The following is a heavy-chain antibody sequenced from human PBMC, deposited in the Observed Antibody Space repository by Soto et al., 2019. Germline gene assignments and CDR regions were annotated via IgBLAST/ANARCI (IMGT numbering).Heavy chain of an antibody. V-gene: IGHV3-33*01. D-gene: IGHD5-12*01. CDR2: IWYDGSNK. J-gene: IGHJ6*02. CDR3: ARDIVATIASGYYYYGMYX. CDR1: GFTFSSYG. Sequence: GGSLRLSFAASGFTFSSYGMHWVRQAPGKGLEWVEVIWYDGSNKYYADSVKVRFTISIDNSKNTLYLQMNSLRAEDTAVYYCARDIVATIASGYYYYGMYXWGQVTTVTVS.